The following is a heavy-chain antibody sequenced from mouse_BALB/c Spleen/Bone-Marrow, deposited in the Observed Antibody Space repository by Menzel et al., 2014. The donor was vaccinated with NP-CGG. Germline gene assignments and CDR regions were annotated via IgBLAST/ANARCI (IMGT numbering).Heavy chain of an antibody. CDR2: IWAGGST. CDR3: ARDRGYYKDVGDY. V-gene: IGHV2-9*02. Sequence: VKLQESGPGLVAPSQRLSITCTVSGFSLTSYGVHWVRQPPGKGLEWLGVIWAGGSTNYNSALMSRLSISKDNSESQVFLKMNSLQTDDTAIYYCARDRGYYKDVGDYWGQGTTLTVSS. CDR1: GFSLTSYG. J-gene: IGHJ2*01. D-gene: IGHD2-3*01.